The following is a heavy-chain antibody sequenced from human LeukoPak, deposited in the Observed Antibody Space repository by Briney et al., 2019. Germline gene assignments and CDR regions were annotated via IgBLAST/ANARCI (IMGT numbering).Heavy chain of an antibody. CDR2: IWYDGSNQ. Sequence: GGSLRLSCAASGFTFSSYGMHWVRQAPGKGLEWVAVIWYDGSNQYYADSVKGRFTISKDISKNTLYVQMNSLRAEDTAVYYCATGSGYYYDHWGQGTLVTVSS. V-gene: IGHV3-33*01. CDR1: GFTFSSYG. CDR3: ATGSGYYYDH. J-gene: IGHJ4*02. D-gene: IGHD3-22*01.